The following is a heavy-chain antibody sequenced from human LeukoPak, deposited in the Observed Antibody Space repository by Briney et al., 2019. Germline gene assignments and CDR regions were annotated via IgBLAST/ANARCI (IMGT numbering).Heavy chain of an antibody. Sequence: ASVKVSCKASGCTFTSYYMHWVRQAPGQGLEWMGIINPSGGSTSYAQKFQGRVTMTRDTSTSTVYMELSSLRSEDTAVYYCARGRCSSTSCYHFDYWGQGTLVTVSS. CDR3: ARGRCSSTSCYHFDY. D-gene: IGHD2-2*01. J-gene: IGHJ4*02. V-gene: IGHV1-46*01. CDR2: INPSGGST. CDR1: GCTFTSYY.